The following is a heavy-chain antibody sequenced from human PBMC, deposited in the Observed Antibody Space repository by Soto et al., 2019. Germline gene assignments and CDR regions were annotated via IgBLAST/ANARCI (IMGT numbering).Heavy chain of an antibody. V-gene: IGHV1-2*04. CDR3: ARDMGAAAGTGWFDP. J-gene: IGHJ5*02. CDR2: INPNSGGT. CDR1: GYTFTGYY. D-gene: IGHD6-13*01. Sequence: ASVKVSCKASGYTFTGYYMHWVRQAPGQGLEWMGWINPNSGGTNYAQKFQGWVTMTRDTSISTAYMELSRLRSDDTAVYYCARDMGAAAGTGWFDPWGQGTLVTVSS.